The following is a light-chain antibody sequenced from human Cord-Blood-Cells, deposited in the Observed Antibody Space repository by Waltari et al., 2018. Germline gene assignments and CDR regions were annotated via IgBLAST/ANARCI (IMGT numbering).Light chain of an antibody. CDR3: SSYTSSSTYV. CDR1: SRDVGGYNY. Sequence: QPALTQPASVSGSPGQSITISCPRTSRDVGGYNYVSWYQQHPGKAPKLMIYDVSKRPSGVSNRFSGSKSGNTASLTISGLQAEDEADYYCSSYTSSSTYVFGTGTKVTVL. CDR2: DVS. J-gene: IGLJ1*01. V-gene: IGLV2-14*01.